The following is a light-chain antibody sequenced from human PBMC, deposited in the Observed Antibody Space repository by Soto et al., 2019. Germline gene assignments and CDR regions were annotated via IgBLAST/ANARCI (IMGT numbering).Light chain of an antibody. Sequence: DVVMTQSPLSLPVTLGRPASIPCRSDQSLVHSDGIAYFSWFQQRPGRSPRRLIYKVSNRDSGVPARFSGSGSGTDCALKISRVEAEDVGVYYCMQGTHWPITFGQGTRLEIK. CDR2: KVS. V-gene: IGKV2-30*02. CDR1: QSLVHSDGIAY. J-gene: IGKJ5*01. CDR3: MQGTHWPIT.